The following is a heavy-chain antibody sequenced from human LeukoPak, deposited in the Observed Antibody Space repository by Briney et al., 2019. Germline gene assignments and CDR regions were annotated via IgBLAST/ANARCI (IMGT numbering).Heavy chain of an antibody. CDR1: EFSFSSHW. CDR2: ISYDGSNK. V-gene: IGHV3-30*19. D-gene: IGHD3-9*01. Sequence: GGSLRLSCVASEFSFSSHWMSWVRQAPGKGLEWVAVISYDGSNKYYADSVKGRFTISRDNSKNTLYLQMNSLRAEDTAVYYCARDTYYDILTGYSPDDAFDIWGQGTMVTVSS. J-gene: IGHJ3*02. CDR3: ARDTYYDILTGYSPDDAFDI.